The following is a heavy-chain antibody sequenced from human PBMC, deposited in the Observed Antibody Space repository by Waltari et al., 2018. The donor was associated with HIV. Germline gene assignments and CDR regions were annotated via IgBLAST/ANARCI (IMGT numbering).Heavy chain of an antibody. J-gene: IGHJ4*02. V-gene: IGHV3-23*01. CDR3: AGFLEWSTPLDYFDY. CDR1: GYTPSSFS. D-gene: IGHD3-3*01. CDR2: ISGSGGST. Sequence: EVQLLESGGGLVQPGASLKLYCEASGYTPSSFSLSWVRQAPGKGLKWVSAISGSGGSTHYADSVKGRFTISRDNSKSTLYLQMNSLRAEDTAVYYCAGFLEWSTPLDYFDYWGQGTLVTVSS.